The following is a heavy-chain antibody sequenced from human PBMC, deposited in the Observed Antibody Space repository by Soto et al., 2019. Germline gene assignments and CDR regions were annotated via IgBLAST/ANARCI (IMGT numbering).Heavy chain of an antibody. CDR3: ARDEEDANLIIGVLPGDY. Sequence: QVQLVQSGGEVKEPGASVKVSCKASGYRFSRYGINWVRQAPGQGLEWMGWVSTYDGNTQYAQKFQGRITMTTDTSTKTVYLELRSLTSDDTAVYYCARDEEDANLIIGVLPGDYWGQGTLVGVSS. CDR1: GYRFSRYG. CDR2: VSTYDGNT. V-gene: IGHV1-18*01. D-gene: IGHD2-21*01. J-gene: IGHJ4*02.